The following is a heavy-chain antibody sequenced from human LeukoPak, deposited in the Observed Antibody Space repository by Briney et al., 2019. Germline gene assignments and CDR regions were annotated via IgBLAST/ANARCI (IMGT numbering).Heavy chain of an antibody. CDR3: ARGGEIDWLSNPDY. CDR2: INSDGSST. CDR1: GFTFSSYW. Sequence: PGGSLRLSCAASGFTFSSYWMHWVRQAPGKGLVWVSRINSDGSSTSYADSVKGRFTISRDNAKNSLYPQMNSLRAEDTAVYYCARGGEIDWLSNPDYWGQGTLVTVSS. V-gene: IGHV3-74*01. J-gene: IGHJ4*02. D-gene: IGHD3-9*01.